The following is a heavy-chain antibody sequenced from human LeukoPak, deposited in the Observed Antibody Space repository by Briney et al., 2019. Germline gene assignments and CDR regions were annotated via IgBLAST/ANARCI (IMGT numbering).Heavy chain of an antibody. D-gene: IGHD6-19*01. J-gene: IGHJ3*02. Sequence: NPGRSLRLSCAASGFTFSNAWMSWVRQAPGKGLEWVGRIKSETDGGTTDYAAPVKGRFTISRDDSKNTLYLQMNSLKTEDTAVYYCTTDQVLAVARHRNKNNDAFDIWGQGTMVTVPS. CDR2: IKSETDGGTT. CDR3: TTDQVLAVARHRNKNNDAFDI. CDR1: GFTFSNAW. V-gene: IGHV3-15*01.